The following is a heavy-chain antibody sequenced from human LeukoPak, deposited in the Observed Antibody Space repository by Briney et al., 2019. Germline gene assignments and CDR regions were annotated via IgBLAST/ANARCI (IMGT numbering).Heavy chain of an antibody. V-gene: IGHV4-39*07. J-gene: IGHJ6*03. Sequence: PSETLSLTCTVSGGSISTSNYYWGWIRQPPGKGLEWIGRIYTSGSTNYNPSLKSRVTMSVDTSKNQFSLKLSSVTPEDTAVYYCARSAHYSSSWLSYYYYYYMDVWGKGTTVTISS. CDR1: GGSISTSNYY. D-gene: IGHD6-13*01. CDR2: IYTSGST. CDR3: ARSAHYSSSWLSYYYYYYMDV.